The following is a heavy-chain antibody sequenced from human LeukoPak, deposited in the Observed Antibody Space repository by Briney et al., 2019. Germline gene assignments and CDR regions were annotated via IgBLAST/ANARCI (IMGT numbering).Heavy chain of an antibody. CDR3: ARDPADLWFGELYWFDP. CDR2: INPNSGGT. CDR1: GYTFTGYY. V-gene: IGHV1-2*02. J-gene: IGHJ5*02. D-gene: IGHD3-10*01. Sequence: ASVKVSCKASGYTFTGYYMHWVRQAPGRGLEWMGWINPNSGGTNYAQKFQGRVTMTRDTSISTAYMELSRLRSDDTAVYYCARDPADLWFGELYWFDPWGQGTLVTVSS.